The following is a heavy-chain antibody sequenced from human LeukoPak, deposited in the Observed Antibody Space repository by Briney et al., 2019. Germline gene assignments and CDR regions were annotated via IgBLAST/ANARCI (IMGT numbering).Heavy chain of an antibody. CDR3: ASWAGNTQSDSWSGPFDY. Sequence: PGGSLRLSCAASGFTFSSYNMNWVRQAPGKGLEWVSSISPSSTYIYYVGSVKGRFTISRDNAKNSLFLQMNSLRAEDTAVYYCASWAGNTQSDSWSGPFDYWGQGSLVTVSS. CDR2: ISPSSTYI. V-gene: IGHV3-21*01. D-gene: IGHD3-3*01. CDR1: GFTFSSYN. J-gene: IGHJ4*02.